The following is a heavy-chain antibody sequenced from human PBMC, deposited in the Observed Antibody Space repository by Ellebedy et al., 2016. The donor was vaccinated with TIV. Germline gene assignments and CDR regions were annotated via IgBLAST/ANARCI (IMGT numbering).Heavy chain of an antibody. Sequence: PGGSLRLSYAVSGFDVSNNYMSWVRQVPGKGLEWVSIVYSHGGTYHADSVKGRFTISRDNSKNTVYLQMNSLRAEDTAVYYCASCSIAVAAYYFHYWGQGTRVTVSS. J-gene: IGHJ4*02. CDR2: VYSHGGT. V-gene: IGHV3-53*01. D-gene: IGHD6-19*01. CDR1: GFDVSNNY. CDR3: ASCSIAVAAYYFHY.